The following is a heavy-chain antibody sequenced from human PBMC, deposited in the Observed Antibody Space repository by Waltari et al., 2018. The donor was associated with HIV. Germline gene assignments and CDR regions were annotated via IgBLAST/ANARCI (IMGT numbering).Heavy chain of an antibody. V-gene: IGHV3-7*04. CDR3: ARGWFYGSGSKVN. CDR2: IKQDGSEK. Sequence: EVQLVESGGGSVQPGGSLRLSCAASGFTFSSHWMSWFRQAPGKGLEWVANIKQDGSEKYYVDSVNGRFTISRDNAENSLYLQMNSLRAEDTAVYYWARGWFYGSGSKVNWGQGTLVTVSS. J-gene: IGHJ4*02. CDR1: GFTFSSHW. D-gene: IGHD3-10*01.